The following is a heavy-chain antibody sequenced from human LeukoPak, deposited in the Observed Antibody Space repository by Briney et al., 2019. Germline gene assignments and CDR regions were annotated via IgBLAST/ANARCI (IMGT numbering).Heavy chain of an antibody. CDR3: VREGRYGDYEGY. CDR1: GGSICSYY. D-gene: IGHD4-17*01. CDR2: IYNNGNS. Sequence: SETLSLTCTVSGGSICSYYWSWIRQPAGKGLEWIGRIYNNGNSNYNPSLRSRVTMSVDTSKNQFSLRLTSVTAADTAVYYCVREGRYGDYEGYWGQGTLVTVSS. V-gene: IGHV4-4*07. J-gene: IGHJ4*02.